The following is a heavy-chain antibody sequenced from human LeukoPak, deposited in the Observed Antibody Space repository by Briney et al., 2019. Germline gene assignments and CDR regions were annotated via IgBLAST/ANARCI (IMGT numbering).Heavy chain of an antibody. CDR1: GYTFTGYY. Sequence: GASVKVSCKASGYTFTGYYMHWVRQAPGQGLEWMGWINPNSGGTNYAQKFQGRVTMTRDTSISTAYMELSRLRSDDTAVCYCARGPLLRFLEWLLSIDYWGQGTLVTVSS. D-gene: IGHD3-3*01. CDR3: ARGPLLRFLEWLLSIDY. V-gene: IGHV1-2*02. J-gene: IGHJ4*02. CDR2: INPNSGGT.